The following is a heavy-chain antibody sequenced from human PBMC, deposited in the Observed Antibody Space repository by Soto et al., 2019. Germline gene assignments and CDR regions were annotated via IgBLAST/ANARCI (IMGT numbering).Heavy chain of an antibody. CDR2: INPNSGGT. J-gene: IGHJ3*02. V-gene: IGHV1-2*04. Sequence: ASVKVSCKASGYTFTGYYMHWVRQAPGQGLEWMGWINPNSGGTNYAQKFQGWVTMTRDTSISTAYMELSRLRSDDTAVYYCARDGLVGATPAFDIWGQGKMVTVSS. D-gene: IGHD1-26*01. CDR1: GYTFTGYY. CDR3: ARDGLVGATPAFDI.